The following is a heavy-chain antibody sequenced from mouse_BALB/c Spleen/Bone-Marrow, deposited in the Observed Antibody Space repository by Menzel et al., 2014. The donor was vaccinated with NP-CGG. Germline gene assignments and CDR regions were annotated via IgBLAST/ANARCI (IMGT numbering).Heavy chain of an antibody. CDR2: IDLYDSET. J-gene: IGHJ1*01. Sequence: VQLHQAWAELVTPWASVKLSCNASGYTITSYWMPWVQQRPEQRLDWIGRIDLYDSETHYNQQFKDKAILTVDKSYSTTYMQLSRLRSEESAVYYSTRAGYYGYGWYFDVRGPGTTVTDS. V-gene: IGHV1-74*04. CDR3: TRAGYYGYGWYFDV. D-gene: IGHD1-2*01. CDR1: GYTITSYW.